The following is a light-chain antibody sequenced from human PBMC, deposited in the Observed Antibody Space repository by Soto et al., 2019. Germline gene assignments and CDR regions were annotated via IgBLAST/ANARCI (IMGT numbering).Light chain of an antibody. V-gene: IGKV1-5*03. CDR2: KAS. CDR3: QHYNSYSEA. CDR1: QTIGSG. J-gene: IGKJ1*01. Sequence: DIQMTQSPSTLSGSVGDRVTITCRASQTIGSGLAWYQQKPGKAPKLLIYKASTLKSGAPSRLNGSGSGTEFTLTISSLQPDDFATYYCQHYNSYSEAFGQGTKVDIK.